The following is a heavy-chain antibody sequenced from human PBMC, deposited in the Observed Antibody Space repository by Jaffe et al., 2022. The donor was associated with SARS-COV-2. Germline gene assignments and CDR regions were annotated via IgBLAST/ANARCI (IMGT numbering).Heavy chain of an antibody. J-gene: IGHJ4*02. Sequence: EVHLVESGGGLVQPGRSLRLSCTASGFTFGDYAMSWFRQAPGKGLEWVGFIRSKAYGTTTDYAASVKGRFTFSRDDSKSIAYLQMNSLKTEDTAVYYCTRRVRGGWVDYWGQGTLVTVSS. CDR3: TRRVRGGWVDY. V-gene: IGHV3-49*03. D-gene: IGHD2-15*01. CDR1: GFTFGDYA. CDR2: IRSKAYGTTT.